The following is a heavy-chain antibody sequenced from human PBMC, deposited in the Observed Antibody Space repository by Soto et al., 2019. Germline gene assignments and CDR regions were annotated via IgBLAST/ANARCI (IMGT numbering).Heavy chain of an antibody. V-gene: IGHV4-34*01. CDR3: ARSPYMDV. Sequence: SETLSLTCTVSGGSISSYYWSWIRQPPGKGLEWFGEINHSGSTNYNPSLKSRVTISVDTSKNQFSLKLSSVTAADTAVYYCARSPYMDVWGKGTTVTVSS. CDR2: INHSGST. CDR1: GGSISSYY. J-gene: IGHJ6*03.